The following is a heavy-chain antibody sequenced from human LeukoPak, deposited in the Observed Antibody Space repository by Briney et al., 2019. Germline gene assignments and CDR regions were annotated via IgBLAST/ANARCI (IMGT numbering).Heavy chain of an antibody. D-gene: IGHD6-13*01. J-gene: IGHJ4*02. CDR3: VRDDSSHFDY. CDR2: INRDGSST. V-gene: IGHV3-74*01. Sequence: GGSLRISCAASGFNFSNAWMNWVRQAPGKGLVWVSRINRDGSSTNHADSVKGRFTISRDNAKNTLYLQMNSLRAEDTAVYYCVRDDSSHFDYWGQGALVTVSS. CDR1: GFNFSNAW.